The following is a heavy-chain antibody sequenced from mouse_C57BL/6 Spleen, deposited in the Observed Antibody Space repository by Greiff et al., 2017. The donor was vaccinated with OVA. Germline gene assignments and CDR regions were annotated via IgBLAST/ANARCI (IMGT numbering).Heavy chain of an antibody. CDR3: TTGAEDYFDY. Sequence: EVQVVESGGGLVQPGGSMKLSCVASGFTFSNYWMNWVRQSPEKGLEWVAQIRLKSDNYATHYAESVKGRFTISRDDSKSSVYLQMSNLRAEDTGIYYCTTGAEDYFDYWGQGTTLTVSS. CDR2: IRLKSDNYAT. V-gene: IGHV6-3*01. J-gene: IGHJ2*01. D-gene: IGHD4-1*01. CDR1: GFTFSNYW.